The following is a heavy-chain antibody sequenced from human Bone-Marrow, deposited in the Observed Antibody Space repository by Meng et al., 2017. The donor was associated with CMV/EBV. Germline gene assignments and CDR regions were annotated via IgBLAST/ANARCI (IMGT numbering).Heavy chain of an antibody. Sequence: GGSLRLSCAASGFTFSSYSMNWVRQAPGKGLEWVSYISSSSSTIYYADSVKGRFTISSDNAKNSLYLQMNSLRAEDTAVYYCARFVGCGGDCYRPAEYFQHWGQGTLVTVSS. CDR1: GFTFSSYS. V-gene: IGHV3-48*04. D-gene: IGHD2-21*01. J-gene: IGHJ1*01. CDR3: ARFVGCGGDCYRPAEYFQH. CDR2: ISSSSSTI.